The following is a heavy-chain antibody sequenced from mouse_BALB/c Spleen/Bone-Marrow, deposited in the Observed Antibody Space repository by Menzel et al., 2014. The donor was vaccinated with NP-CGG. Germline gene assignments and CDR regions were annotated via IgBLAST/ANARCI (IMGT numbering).Heavy chain of an antibody. CDR2: IRLKSNNYAT. V-gene: IGHV6-6*02. CDR1: GFTFSNYW. D-gene: IGHD1-1*01. CDR3: ARRIYYGYYFDY. Sequence: EVKLVESGGGLVQPGGSMKLSCVASGFTFSNYWMDWVHQSPEKGLEWVAEIRLKSNNYATDYAESVKGRFSISRDDSKSSVYLQMNNLRAEDTGIYYCARRIYYGYYFDYWGQGTTLTVSS. J-gene: IGHJ2*01.